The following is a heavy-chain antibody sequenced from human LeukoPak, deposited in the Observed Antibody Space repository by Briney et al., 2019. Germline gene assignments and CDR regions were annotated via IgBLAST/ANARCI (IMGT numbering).Heavy chain of an antibody. V-gene: IGHV1-2*02. CDR2: INPNSGGT. CDR3: ARLDRYSSGWLPPDY. Sequence: GASVKVSCKASGYTFTGYYMHWVRQAPGQGLEWMGWINPNSGGTNYAQKFQGRVTMTRDTSISTAYMELSRLRSDDTAVCYCARLDRYSSGWLPPDYWGQGTLVTVSS. J-gene: IGHJ4*02. CDR1: GYTFTGYY. D-gene: IGHD6-19*01.